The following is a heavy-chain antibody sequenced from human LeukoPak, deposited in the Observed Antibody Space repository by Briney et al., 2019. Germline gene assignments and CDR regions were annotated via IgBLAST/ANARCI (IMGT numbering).Heavy chain of an antibody. J-gene: IGHJ4*02. D-gene: IGHD1-26*01. CDR3: ARNGIVGAPDY. CDR2: IYLGDSDT. V-gene: IGHV5-51*01. Sequence: GESLKISCKGSGYSFTNFWVSWVRQVPGKGLEWMGVIYLGDSDTRYSPSFQGQVTISADKSISTAYLQWSSLKASDTAMYYCARNGIVGAPDYWGQGTLVTVSS. CDR1: GYSFTNFW.